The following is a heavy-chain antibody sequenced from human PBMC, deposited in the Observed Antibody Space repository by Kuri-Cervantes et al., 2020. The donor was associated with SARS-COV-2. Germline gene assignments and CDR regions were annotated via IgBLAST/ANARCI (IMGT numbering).Heavy chain of an antibody. V-gene: IGHV5-51*01. CDR1: GYSFTSYW. CDR2: IYPGDSDT. J-gene: IGHJ4*02. D-gene: IGHD6-19*01. Sequence: GESLKISCKGSGYSFTSYWIGWVRQMPGKGLEWMGIIYPGDSDTRYSPSFQGQVTISADKSISTAYMELSRLRSDDTAVYYCARVPVGGYLKSYFDYWGQGTLVTVSS. CDR3: ARVPVGGYLKSYFDY.